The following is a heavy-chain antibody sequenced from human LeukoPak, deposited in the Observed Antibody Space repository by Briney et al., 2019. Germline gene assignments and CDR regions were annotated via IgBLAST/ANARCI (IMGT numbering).Heavy chain of an antibody. CDR1: GGSISSYQ. J-gene: IGHJ5*02. Sequence: SETLSLTCSVSGGSISSYQWSWIRQAAGKGLEWIGRIYSSGSTTYNPSLKSRVTMSVDTSKKQFSLKLTSVAAADTAVYYCARDSGYPWGQGTLVTVSS. V-gene: IGHV4-4*07. D-gene: IGHD3-22*01. CDR2: IYSSGST. CDR3: ARDSGYP.